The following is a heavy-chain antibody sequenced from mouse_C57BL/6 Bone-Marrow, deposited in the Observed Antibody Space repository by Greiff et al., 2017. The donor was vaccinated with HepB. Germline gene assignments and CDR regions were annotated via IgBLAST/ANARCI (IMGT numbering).Heavy chain of an antibody. D-gene: IGHD2-4*01. V-gene: IGHV7-3*01. J-gene: IGHJ2*01. Sequence: VQRVESGGGLVQPGGSLILSCAASGFTFTDYYMSWVRQPSGKALEWLGFIRNKANGYTTEYSASVKGRFTISRDNSQRILYLRMNARRAEDIATYYCARLRIYYDYDGHYFDYWSHGTTLTVSS. CDR1: GFTFTDYY. CDR2: IRNKANGYTT. CDR3: ARLRIYYDYDGHYFDY.